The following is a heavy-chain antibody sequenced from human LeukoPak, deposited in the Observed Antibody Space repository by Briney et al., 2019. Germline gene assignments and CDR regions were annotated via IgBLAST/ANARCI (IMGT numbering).Heavy chain of an antibody. D-gene: IGHD2-15*01. V-gene: IGHV1-2*02. J-gene: IGHJ6*03. CDR2: INPNSGGT. CDR3: ARDPGARRYCSGGSCPWYYYYMDV. CDR1: GYTFTGYY. Sequence: ASVKVSCKASGYTFTGYYMHWVRQAPGQGLEWMGWINPNSGGTNYAQKFQGRVTMTRDTSISTAYMEPSRLRSDDTAVYYCARDPGARRYCSGGSCPWYYYYMDVWGKGTTVTVSS.